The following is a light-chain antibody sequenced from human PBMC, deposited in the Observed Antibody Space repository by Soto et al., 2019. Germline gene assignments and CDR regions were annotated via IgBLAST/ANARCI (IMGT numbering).Light chain of an antibody. CDR3: QQYNNWPPYT. Sequence: EIVMTQSPATLSMSPGERATLSCRASQRVSRNLAWYQQKPGQAPRLLIYGASTRATGIPARFSGSGSETEFTLTISSLRSEDFAVYYCQQYNNWPPYTFGQGTRLEI. CDR2: GAS. V-gene: IGKV3-15*01. CDR1: QRVSRN. J-gene: IGKJ5*01.